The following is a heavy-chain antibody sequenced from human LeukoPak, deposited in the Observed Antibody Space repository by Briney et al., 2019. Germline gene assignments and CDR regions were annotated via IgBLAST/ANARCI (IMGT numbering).Heavy chain of an antibody. CDR1: GFTFSSYA. J-gene: IGHJ4*02. CDR3: AKGITMIVVATFDY. V-gene: IGHV3-23*01. Sequence: GSLRLSCAASGFTFSSYAMSWVRQAPGKGLEWVSAISGSGGSTYYADSVKGRFTISRDNSKNTLYLQMDSLRAEDTAVYYCAKGITMIVVATFDYWGQGTLVTVSS. D-gene: IGHD3-22*01. CDR2: ISGSGGST.